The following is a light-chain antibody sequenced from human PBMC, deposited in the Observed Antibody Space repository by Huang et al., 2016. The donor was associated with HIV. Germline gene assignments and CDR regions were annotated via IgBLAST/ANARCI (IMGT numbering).Light chain of an antibody. CDR3: QQYYGTPT. CDR2: STS. J-gene: IGKJ1*01. CDR1: QAISTS. Sequence: DIQMTQSPSSLSPSIGDRVTITCRAIQAISTSLAWYQQKPGKAPKLLLHSTSSLENGVPSRFSGSGSGADYTLTISSLQPEDFATYYCQQYYGTPTFGQGTRVEIK. V-gene: IGKV1-NL1*01.